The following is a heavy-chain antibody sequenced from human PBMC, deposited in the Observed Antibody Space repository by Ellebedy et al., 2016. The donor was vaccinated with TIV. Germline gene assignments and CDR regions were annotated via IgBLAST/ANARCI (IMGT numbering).Heavy chain of an antibody. V-gene: IGHV4-30-2*06. J-gene: IGHJ4*02. CDR1: GGSFRSGDYF. CDR3: ARARYGDYVGRTRIFDY. Sequence: SETLSLTCTVSGGSFRSGDYFWSWIRQSPGKGLEWIGEINHRGSTKYNPSFESHVAISVDWSKNQFSLTLSSVTAADTAVYYCARARYGDYVGRTRIFDYWGQGTLVTVSS. D-gene: IGHD4-17*01. CDR2: INHRGST.